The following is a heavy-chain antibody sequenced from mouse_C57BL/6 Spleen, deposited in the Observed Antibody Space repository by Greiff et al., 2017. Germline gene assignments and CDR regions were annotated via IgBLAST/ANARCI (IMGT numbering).Heavy chain of an antibody. J-gene: IGHJ2*01. D-gene: IGHD2-4*01. Sequence: VQLQQSGAELVRPGASVTLSCKASGYTFTDYEMHWVKQTPVHGLEWIGAIDPETGGTAYNQKFKGKAILTADKSSSTAYMELRSLTSEDSAVYYCTREGIYYDYDGYYFDYWGQGTTLTVSS. V-gene: IGHV1-15*01. CDR2: IDPETGGT. CDR1: GYTFTDYE. CDR3: TREGIYYDYDGYYFDY.